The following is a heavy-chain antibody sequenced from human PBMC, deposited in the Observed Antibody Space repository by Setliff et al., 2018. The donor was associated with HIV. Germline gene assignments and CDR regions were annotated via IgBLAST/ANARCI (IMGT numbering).Heavy chain of an antibody. V-gene: IGHV3-48*03. CDR2: ISATGQTK. J-gene: IGHJ4*02. CDR3: ARADNVYDYRFDSIGYDY. CDR1: GFTFSTDE. D-gene: IGHD3-22*01. Sequence: GALRLSCIVSGFTFSTDEMNWVRQAPGKGLEWVSYISATGQTKHYADSVKGRFTIYRDNAKNSLSLQMNSLRPEDTAVYYCARADNVYDYRFDSIGYDYWGQGTLVTVSS.